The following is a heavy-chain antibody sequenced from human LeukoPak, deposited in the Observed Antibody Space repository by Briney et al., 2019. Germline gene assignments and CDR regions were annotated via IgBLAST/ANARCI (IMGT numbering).Heavy chain of an antibody. CDR1: GFTFSSYS. CDR3: AKNLYCGGGSCYPSALGMDV. CDR2: LIGSRIRT. Sequence: GGSLTPSCAASGFTFSSYSIRWARQHPGKWREWLSCLIGSRIRTYYADSGKGRFTISRDNSKNTLFLQMNSLRAEDTAVYYCAKNLYCGGGSCYPSALGMDVWGQGTTVTVSS. V-gene: IGHV3-23*01. J-gene: IGHJ6*02. D-gene: IGHD2-15*01.